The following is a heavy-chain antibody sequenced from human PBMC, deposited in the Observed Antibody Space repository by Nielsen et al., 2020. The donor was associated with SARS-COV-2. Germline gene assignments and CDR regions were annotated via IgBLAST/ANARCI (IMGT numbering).Heavy chain of an antibody. CDR1: GFTFSSFH. CDR2: ITNNERGT. CDR3: ARLNSAYAA. D-gene: IGHD5-12*01. V-gene: IGHV3-74*01. Sequence: GESLKISCAASGFTFSSFHMHWVRQAPGKGLVWVSRITNNERGTTYADSVKGRFTISRDNAKNTLYLQMNSLRAEDTAVYYCARLNSAYAAWGQGTLVTVSS. J-gene: IGHJ5*02.